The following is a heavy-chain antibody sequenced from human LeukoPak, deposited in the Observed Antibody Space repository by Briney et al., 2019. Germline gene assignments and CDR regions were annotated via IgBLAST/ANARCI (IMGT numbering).Heavy chain of an antibody. V-gene: IGHV3-21*01. D-gene: IGHD3-16*02. CDR3: ARLTFGGVIGFDY. CDR2: ISSSGSHM. CDR1: GFTFSSYS. Sequence: GGSLRLSCAASGFTFSSYSMNWDRQAPGKGLEWVSSISSSGSHMYYADSVKGRFTISRDNAKNSLYLQMNSLRAEDTAVYYCARLTFGGVIGFDYWGQGTLVTVSS. J-gene: IGHJ4*02.